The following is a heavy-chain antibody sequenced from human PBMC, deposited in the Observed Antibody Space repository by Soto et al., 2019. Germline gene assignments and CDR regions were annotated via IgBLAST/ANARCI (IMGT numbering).Heavy chain of an antibody. V-gene: IGHV1-69*13. CDR2: VIPAFRRP. CDR3: ARIPPGTGMVDKYYYYGMEV. Sequence: GASVKVSCKASGGTCSRYAISWVRQAPVQGLEWMGGVIPAFRRPDSAQKFQGRLTISADQSKGTVYMELSRLRSEDTAVYYCARIPPGTGMVDKYYYYGMEVWGQGTTVTVSS. CDR1: GGTCSRYA. J-gene: IGHJ6*02. D-gene: IGHD2-8*01.